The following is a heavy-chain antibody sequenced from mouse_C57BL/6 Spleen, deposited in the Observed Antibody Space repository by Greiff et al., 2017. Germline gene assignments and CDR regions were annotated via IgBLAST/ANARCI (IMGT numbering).Heavy chain of an antibody. CDR3: TRYDYGSSYTAMDY. Sequence: VKLQQSGTVLARPGASVKMSCKTSGYTFTSYWMHWVNQRPGQGLEWIGAIYPGDSDTSYNQKLKGKAKLTAVTSARTAYMEISSLTNEDSAVYYCTRYDYGSSYTAMDYWGQGTSVTVSS. J-gene: IGHJ4*01. V-gene: IGHV1-5*01. CDR1: GYTFTSYW. D-gene: IGHD1-1*01. CDR2: IYPGDSDT.